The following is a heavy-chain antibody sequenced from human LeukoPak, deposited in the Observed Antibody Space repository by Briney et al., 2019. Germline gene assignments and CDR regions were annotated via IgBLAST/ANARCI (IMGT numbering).Heavy chain of an antibody. J-gene: IGHJ4*02. D-gene: IGHD6-13*01. CDR3: AREGIAAAGAFDY. Sequence: GGSLRLSCAASGFTFSSYSMNWVRQAPGQGLEWMGIINPSGGSTSYAQKFQGRVTMTRDTSTSTVYMELSSLRSEDTAVYYCAREGIAAAGAFDYWGQGTLVTVSS. CDR1: GFTFSSYS. V-gene: IGHV1-46*01. CDR2: INPSGGST.